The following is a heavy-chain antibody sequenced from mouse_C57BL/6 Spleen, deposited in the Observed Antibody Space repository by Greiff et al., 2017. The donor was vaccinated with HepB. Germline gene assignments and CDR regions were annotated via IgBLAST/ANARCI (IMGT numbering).Heavy chain of an antibody. CDR3: ASPFYYGSSHYYAMDY. V-gene: IGHV14-2*01. D-gene: IGHD1-1*01. J-gene: IGHJ4*01. Sequence: EVKLQESGAELVKPGASVKLSCTASGFNIKDYYMHWVKQRTEQGLEWIGRIDPEDGETKYAPKFQGKATITADTSSNTAYLQLSSLTSEDTAVDYGASPFYYGSSHYYAMDYWGQGTSVTVSS. CDR1: GFNIKDYY. CDR2: IDPEDGET.